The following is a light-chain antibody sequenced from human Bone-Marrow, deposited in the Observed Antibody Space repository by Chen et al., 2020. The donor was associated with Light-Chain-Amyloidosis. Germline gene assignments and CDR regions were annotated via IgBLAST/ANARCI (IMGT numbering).Light chain of an antibody. CDR1: QTISSNY. CDR3: QQYGTSPLT. CDR2: GSS. J-gene: IGKJ4*01. Sequence: EIVLTQSPGTLSLSPGEGANLSCRASQTISSNYLTWYQQKFGQAPRLLIYGSSSRATGLPDRFTGSGSGTDFTLPINRLEPEDFAMYYCQQYGTSPLTFGGGTKVEIK. V-gene: IGKV3-20*01.